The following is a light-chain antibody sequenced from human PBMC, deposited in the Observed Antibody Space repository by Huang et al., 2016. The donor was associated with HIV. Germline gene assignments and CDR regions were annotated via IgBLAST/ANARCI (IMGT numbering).Light chain of an antibody. Sequence: EIVLTQSPATLSLSPGERATLSCRAGQSVRNYLAWYQQKPGKAPRLLIYDASNRSTGTPARFSGSGSGTDFTLTISSLEPEDFAVYYCQQRSDWPPWTFGQGTKVEIK. J-gene: IGKJ1*01. CDR1: QSVRNY. CDR2: DAS. V-gene: IGKV3-11*01. CDR3: QQRSDWPPWT.